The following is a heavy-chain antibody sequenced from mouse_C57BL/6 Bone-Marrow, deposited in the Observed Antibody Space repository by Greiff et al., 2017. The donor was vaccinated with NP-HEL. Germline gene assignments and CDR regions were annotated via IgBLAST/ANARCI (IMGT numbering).Heavy chain of an antibody. CDR1: GYTFTTYP. J-gene: IGHJ3*01. Sequence: VQLQQSGAELVKPGASVKMSCKASGYTFTTYPIEWMKQNHGKSLEWIGNFHPCNDDTKYNEKFKGKATLTVEKSSSTVYLEISRLTSDDSAVYYCARGGYGDGNDWFAYWGQGTLVTVSA. CDR3: ARGGYGDGNDWFAY. CDR2: FHPCNDDT. V-gene: IGHV1-47*01. D-gene: IGHD2-13*01.